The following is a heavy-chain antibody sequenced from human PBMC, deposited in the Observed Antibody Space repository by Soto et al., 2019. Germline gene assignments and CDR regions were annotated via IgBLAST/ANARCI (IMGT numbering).Heavy chain of an antibody. CDR3: ARAMMKTGKQQLVFRYYGMDV. CDR1: GFTFSSYG. Sequence: GGSLRLSCAASGFTFSSYGMHWVRQAPGKGLEWVAVIWYDGSNKYYADSVKGRFTISRDNSKNTLYLQMNSLRAEDTAVYYCARAMMKTGKQQLVFRYYGMDVWGQGTTVTVSS. V-gene: IGHV3-33*01. CDR2: IWYDGSNK. D-gene: IGHD6-13*01. J-gene: IGHJ6*02.